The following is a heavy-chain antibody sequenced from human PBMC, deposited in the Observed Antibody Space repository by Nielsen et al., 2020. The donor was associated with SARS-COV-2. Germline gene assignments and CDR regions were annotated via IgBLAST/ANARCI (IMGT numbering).Heavy chain of an antibody. D-gene: IGHD6-19*01. CDR3: ARLYAYTQGIAVAETGYYYYMDV. Sequence: GESLKISCKGSGYSFTSYWIGWVRQMPGKGLEWMGIIYPGDSDTRYSPSFQGQVTISADKSISTAYLQWSSLKASDTAMYYCARLYAYTQGIAVAETGYYYYMDVWGKGTTVTVSS. CDR2: IYPGDSDT. CDR1: GYSFTSYW. J-gene: IGHJ6*03. V-gene: IGHV5-51*01.